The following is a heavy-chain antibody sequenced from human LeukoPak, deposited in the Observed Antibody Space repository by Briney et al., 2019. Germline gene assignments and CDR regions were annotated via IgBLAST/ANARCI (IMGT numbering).Heavy chain of an antibody. CDR1: GFTFSNVW. CDR2: IKSITDGGTE. J-gene: IGHJ4*02. Sequence: SGGSLRLSCAASGFTFSNVWMSWVRQAPGKGLEWVGRIKSITDGGTEDYAAPVRGRLTISRDDSKNTLYPQMNSLKTEYTAVYYCTTSSDYEGLFDYWGQGTLVTVSS. D-gene: IGHD5-12*01. V-gene: IGHV3-15*01. CDR3: TTSSDYEGLFDY.